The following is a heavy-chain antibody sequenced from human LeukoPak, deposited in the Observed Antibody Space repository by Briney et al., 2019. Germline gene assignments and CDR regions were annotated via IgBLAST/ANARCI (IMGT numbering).Heavy chain of an antibody. Sequence: ASVKVSCKASGYTFTGYYMHWVRQAPGQGLEWMGWINPNSDGTNYAQKFQGRVTMTRDTSISTDYMELSRLRSDDTAVYYCARGPAPRNIVVVPAANFDYWGQGTLVTVSS. CDR2: INPNSDGT. D-gene: IGHD2-2*01. CDR3: ARGPAPRNIVVVPAANFDY. J-gene: IGHJ4*02. CDR1: GYTFTGYY. V-gene: IGHV1-2*02.